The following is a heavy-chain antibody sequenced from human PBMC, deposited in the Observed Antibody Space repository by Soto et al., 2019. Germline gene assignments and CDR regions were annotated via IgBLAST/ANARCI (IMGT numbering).Heavy chain of an antibody. D-gene: IGHD2-15*01. CDR1: GYTFISYG. J-gene: IGHJ6*02. Sequence: QVQLVQSGDEVKKPGASVKVSCKAPGYTFISYGISWVRQVPGQGLEGMGWISAYNGNTNNAQKLQGRVTMTTDTSTSTAYMELSSLRSDDTAVYYCAGEGYCSGGRCYGDGMDVLGQVPTLTAS. CDR2: ISAYNGNT. V-gene: IGHV1-18*01. CDR3: AGEGYCSGGRCYGDGMDV.